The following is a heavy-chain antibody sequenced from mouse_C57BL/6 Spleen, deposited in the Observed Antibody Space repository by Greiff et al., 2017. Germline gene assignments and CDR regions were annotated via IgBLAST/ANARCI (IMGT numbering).Heavy chain of an antibody. V-gene: IGHV1-81*01. J-gene: IGHJ3*01. CDR2: IYPRSGNT. Sequence: QVQLQQSGAELARPGASVKLSCKASGYTFTSYGISWVKQRTGQGLEWIGEIYPRSGNTYYNEKFKGKATLTADKSSSTAYMELRSLTSEDSAVYFCARPGTGLWFAYWGQGTLVTVSA. D-gene: IGHD4-1*01. CDR1: GYTFTSYG. CDR3: ARPGTGLWFAY.